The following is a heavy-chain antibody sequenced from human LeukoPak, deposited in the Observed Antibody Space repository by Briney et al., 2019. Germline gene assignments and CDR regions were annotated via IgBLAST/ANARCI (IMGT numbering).Heavy chain of an antibody. J-gene: IGHJ6*02. Sequence: ASVKVSCKASGYTFTSYGISWVRQAPGQGLEWMGWISAYNGNTNYAQKLQGRVTMTTDTSTSTAYMELRSLRPDDTAVYYCARLFGLQYAYGMDVWGQGTTVTVSS. V-gene: IGHV1-18*01. D-gene: IGHD4-11*01. CDR2: ISAYNGNT. CDR1: GYTFTSYG. CDR3: ARLFGLQYAYGMDV.